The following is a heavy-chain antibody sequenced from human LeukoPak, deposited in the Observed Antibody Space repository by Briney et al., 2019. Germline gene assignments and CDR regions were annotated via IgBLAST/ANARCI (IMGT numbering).Heavy chain of an antibody. CDR2: IYYSGST. CDR1: GGSISSGDYY. J-gene: IGHJ5*02. CDR3: ARGTVVVVITSFDP. D-gene: IGHD3-22*01. Sequence: SETLSLTCTVSGGSISSGDYYWSWIRQPPGKGLEWIGYIYYSGSTYYNPSLKSRVTISVDTSKNQFSLKLSSVTAADTAVYYCARGTVVVVITSFDPWGQGTLVTVS. V-gene: IGHV4-30-4*08.